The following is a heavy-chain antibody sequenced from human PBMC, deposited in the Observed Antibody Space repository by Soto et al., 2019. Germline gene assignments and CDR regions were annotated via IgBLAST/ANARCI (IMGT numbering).Heavy chain of an antibody. Sequence: GGSLRLSCAASGFTFSSYAMHWVRQAPGKGLEWVAVISYDGSNKYYADSVKGRFTISRDNSKNTLYLQMNSLRAEDTAVYYCARDRNTVTRAIYYYYGMDVWGQGTTVTVSS. CDR2: ISYDGSNK. CDR3: ARDRNTVTRAIYYYYGMDV. V-gene: IGHV3-30-3*01. D-gene: IGHD4-4*01. J-gene: IGHJ6*02. CDR1: GFTFSSYA.